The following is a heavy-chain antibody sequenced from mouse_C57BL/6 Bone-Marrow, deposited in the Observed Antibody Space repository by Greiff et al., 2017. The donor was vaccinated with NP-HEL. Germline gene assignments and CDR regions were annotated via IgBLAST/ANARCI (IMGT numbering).Heavy chain of an antibody. CDR3: ARFITTSRRFAY. V-gene: IGHV1-7*01. CDR2: INPSSGYT. J-gene: IGHJ3*01. D-gene: IGHD1-1*01. Sequence: QVQLKESGAELAKPGASVKLSCKASGYTFTSYWMHWVKQRPGKGLEWIGYINPSSGYTKYNQKFKDTATLTADKSSSTAYMQLSSLTYEDSAFYYCARFITTSRRFAYWGQGTLVTVSS. CDR1: GYTFTSYW.